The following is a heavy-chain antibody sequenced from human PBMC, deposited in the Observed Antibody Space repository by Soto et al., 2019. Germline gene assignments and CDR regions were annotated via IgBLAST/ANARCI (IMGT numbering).Heavy chain of an antibody. D-gene: IGHD2-15*01. CDR1: GDCISRGYYY. V-gene: IGHV4-30-4*01. CDR3: AVARWYLFDY. J-gene: IGHJ4*02. CDR2: IYYSGST. Sequence: SETRSLTCSVAGDCISRGYYYCSWIRQPPGKGLEWIGYIYYSGSTYYNPSLKSRVTISVDTSKNQFSLKLSSVTAADTAVYYCAVARWYLFDYWGQGTLVTVSS.